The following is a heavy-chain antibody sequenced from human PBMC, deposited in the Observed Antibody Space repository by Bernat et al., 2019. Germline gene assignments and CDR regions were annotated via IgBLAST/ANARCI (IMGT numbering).Heavy chain of an antibody. CDR2: INSDGSST. Sequence: EVQLVESGGGLVQPGGSLRLSCAASGFTFSSYWMHWVRQPPGKGLVWVSRINSDGSSTSYADSVKGRFTIYRDNGKNTLYLQMNSLRAEDTAVYYCARTDYGDGFQYWGQGTLVTVSS. J-gene: IGHJ1*01. D-gene: IGHD4-17*01. V-gene: IGHV3-74*01. CDR1: GFTFSSYW. CDR3: ARTDYGDGFQY.